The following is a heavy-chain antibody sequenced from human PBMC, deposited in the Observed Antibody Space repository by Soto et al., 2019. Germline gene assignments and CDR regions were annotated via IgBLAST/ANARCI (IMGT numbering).Heavy chain of an antibody. J-gene: IGHJ4*02. CDR3: XXXXXXRSDY. CDR2: ISAYNGNT. CDR1: GYTFTSYG. V-gene: IGHV1-18*01. Sequence: QVQLVQSGAEVKKPGASVKVSCKASGYTFTSYGISWVRQAPGQGLDWMGWISAYNGNTNYAQKLHGIVTMTTDTXXXXXXXXXXXXXXXXXXXXXXXXXXXXRSDYWGQGTLVTVSS.